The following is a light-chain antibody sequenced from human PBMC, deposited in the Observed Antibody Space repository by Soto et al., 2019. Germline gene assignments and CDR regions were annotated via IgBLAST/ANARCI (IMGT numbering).Light chain of an antibody. Sequence: DIVMTQSPLSLSVTPGEPASISCRSSQSLLHSNGYKYLDWYLQKPGQSPQSLIYLGSHRASGVTDRVSGSGSGTDFTLKISRVEAEDVGVYYCMQTLQTPPTFGQGTKLAIK. V-gene: IGKV2-28*01. CDR2: LGS. CDR3: MQTLQTPPT. CDR1: QSLLHSNGYKY. J-gene: IGKJ2*01.